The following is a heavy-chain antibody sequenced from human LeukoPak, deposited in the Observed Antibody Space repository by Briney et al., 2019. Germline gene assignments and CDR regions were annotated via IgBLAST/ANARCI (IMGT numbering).Heavy chain of an antibody. J-gene: IGHJ4*02. D-gene: IGHD3-10*01. Sequence: PSETLSLTCAVSSGSISSSRYYWGWIRQPPGKGLEWIGSLFYSGSTYYNPSLKSRVTISGDTSKNQFSLKLTSVTAADTAVYSCARGGGSGSYLSPIDYWGQGTLVTVSS. CDR1: SGSISSSRYY. CDR3: ARGGGSGSYLSPIDY. V-gene: IGHV4-39*01. CDR2: LFYSGST.